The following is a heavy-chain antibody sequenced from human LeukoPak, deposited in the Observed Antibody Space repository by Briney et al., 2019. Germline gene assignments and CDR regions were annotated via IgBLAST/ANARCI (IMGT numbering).Heavy chain of an antibody. D-gene: IGHD6-6*01. J-gene: IGHJ6*03. CDR1: GGSFSGYY. Sequence: PSETLSLTCAVYGGSFSGYYWSWIRQPPGKGLEWIGEINHSGSTNYNPSLKSRVTISVDTSKNQFSLKLSSVTAADTAVYYCARDHYSSSSYYMDVWGKGTTVTVSS. CDR2: INHSGST. CDR3: ARDHYSSSSYYMDV. V-gene: IGHV4-34*01.